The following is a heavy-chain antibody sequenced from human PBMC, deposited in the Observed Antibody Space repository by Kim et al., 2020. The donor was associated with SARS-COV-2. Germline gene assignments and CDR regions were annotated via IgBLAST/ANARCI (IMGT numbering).Heavy chain of an antibody. Sequence: GGSLRLSCAASGFTFDDYAMHWVRQAPGKGLEWVSGISWNSGSIGYADSVKGRFTISRDNAKNSLYLQMNSLRAEDTALYYCAKAGYYVSGSYYAMDVWGQGTTVTVSS. V-gene: IGHV3-9*01. D-gene: IGHD3-10*01. CDR2: ISWNSGSI. J-gene: IGHJ6*02. CDR3: AKAGYYVSGSYYAMDV. CDR1: GFTFDDYA.